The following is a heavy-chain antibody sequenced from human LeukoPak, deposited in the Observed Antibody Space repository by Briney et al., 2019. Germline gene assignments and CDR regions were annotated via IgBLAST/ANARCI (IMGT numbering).Heavy chain of an antibody. V-gene: IGHV1-2*04. CDR2: INPNSGGT. CDR3: ARGRAPIAAAGTPSYDAFDI. J-gene: IGHJ3*02. Sequence: GASVKVSCKASGYTFTGYYMHWVRQAPGQGLEWMGWINPNSGGTNYAQKFQGWVTMTRDTSISTAYMELSRLRSDDTAVYYCARGRAPIAAAGTPSYDAFDIWGQGTMVTVSS. D-gene: IGHD6-13*01. CDR1: GYTFTGYY.